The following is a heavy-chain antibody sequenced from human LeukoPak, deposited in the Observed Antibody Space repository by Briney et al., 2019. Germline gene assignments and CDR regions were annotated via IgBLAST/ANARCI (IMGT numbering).Heavy chain of an antibody. CDR1: GYTFTSYG. J-gene: IGHJ3*02. D-gene: IGHD3-22*01. V-gene: IGHV1-18*01. CDR2: VSAYNGNT. Sequence: ASVKVSCKASGYTFTSYGISWVRQAPGQGLEWMGWVSAYNGNTNYAQKLQGRVTMTTDTSTSTTYMELRSLRSDDTAVYYCARARLYYEKAFDIWGQGTMVTVSS. CDR3: ARARLYYEKAFDI.